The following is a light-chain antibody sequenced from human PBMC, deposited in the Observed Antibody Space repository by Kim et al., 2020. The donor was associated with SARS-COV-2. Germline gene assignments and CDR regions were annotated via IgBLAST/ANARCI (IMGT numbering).Light chain of an antibody. V-gene: IGKV3-15*01. CDR3: QHYNNLPLT. CDR2: GAS. Sequence: EVVMTQSPATLSVSPGERAALSCRASQNVKNKLAWYQQRPGQAPRLLLYGASTRATGIPARFSGSGFGTEFTLTISSLQSEDFAVYYCQHYNNLPLTFGGGTKLEI. J-gene: IGKJ4*01. CDR1: QNVKNK.